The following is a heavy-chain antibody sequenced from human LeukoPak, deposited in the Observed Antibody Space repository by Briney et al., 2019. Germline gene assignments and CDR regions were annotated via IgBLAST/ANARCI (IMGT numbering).Heavy chain of an antibody. D-gene: IGHD3-22*01. J-gene: IGHJ6*03. CDR3: TRGSIAYYYMDV. CDR2: IYTSGST. CDR1: GYSISSGYY. Sequence: SETLSLTCTVSGYSISSGYYWSWIRQPAGKGLEWIGRIYTSGSTNYNPSLKSRVTISVDTSKNQFSLKLSSVTAADTAVYYCTRGSIAYYYMDVWGKGTTVTISS. V-gene: IGHV4-61*02.